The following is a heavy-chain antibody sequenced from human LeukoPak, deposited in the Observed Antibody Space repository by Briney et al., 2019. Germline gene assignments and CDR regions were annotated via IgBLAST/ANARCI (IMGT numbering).Heavy chain of an antibody. CDR3: ARGDYDYVWGSYRFPNYYFDY. V-gene: IGHV4-39*07. CDR2: IYYTGST. D-gene: IGHD3-16*02. Sequence: SETLSLTCTVSGGSISSSSYYWGWVRQPPGKGLEWIGTIYYTGSTYYSPSLKSRVTISVDTSKNQFSLKLSSVTAADTAVYYCARGDYDYVWGSYRFPNYYFDYWGQETLVTVSS. CDR1: GGSISSSSYY. J-gene: IGHJ4*02.